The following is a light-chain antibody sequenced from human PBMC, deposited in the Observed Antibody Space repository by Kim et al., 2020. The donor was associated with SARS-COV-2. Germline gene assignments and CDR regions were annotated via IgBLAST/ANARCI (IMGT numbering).Light chain of an antibody. Sequence: QLVLTQSPSASASLGASVQLTCILSSGHSSYAIAWHQQQPGKGTRFLMKVNRDGSHIKGDGIPDRFSGSTSGAERYLTISSLQPDDEADYYCQTWDTGIRVFGGGTQLTVL. CDR3: QTWDTGIRV. J-gene: IGLJ3*02. CDR2: VNRDGSH. CDR1: SGHSSYA. V-gene: IGLV4-69*01.